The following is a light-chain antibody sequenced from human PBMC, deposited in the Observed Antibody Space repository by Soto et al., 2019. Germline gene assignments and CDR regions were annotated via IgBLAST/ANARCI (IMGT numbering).Light chain of an antibody. Sequence: DIPMTQSPSSVSASVGDRVTITCRASQGISSRLAWYQQKPGKAPNLLIYAASRLQSGGPSRFSGTGSGTDFTLTISSLQPEDFAIYYCQKADSFPLTFGGGTKVEVK. CDR3: QKADSFPLT. CDR1: QGISSR. V-gene: IGKV1-12*01. CDR2: AAS. J-gene: IGKJ4*01.